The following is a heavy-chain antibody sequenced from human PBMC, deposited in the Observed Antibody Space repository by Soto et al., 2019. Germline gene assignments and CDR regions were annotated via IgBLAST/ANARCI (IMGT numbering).Heavy chain of an antibody. Sequence: QVQLQESGPGLVKPSQTLSLTCTVSGGSISSGDYYWSWIRQPPGKGLEWIGYIYYSGSTYYNPSLMSRVTIAVDTSKNQFSLKLSSVTAADTAVYYCARDGDYVWGSYRYQYFDYGGQGTLVTVSS. CDR2: IYYSGST. J-gene: IGHJ4*02. V-gene: IGHV4-30-4*01. CDR1: GGSISSGDYY. D-gene: IGHD3-16*02. CDR3: ARDGDYVWGSYRYQYFDY.